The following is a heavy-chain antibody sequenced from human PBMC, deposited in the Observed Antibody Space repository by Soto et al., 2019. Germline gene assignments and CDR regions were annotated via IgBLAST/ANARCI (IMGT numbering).Heavy chain of an antibody. Sequence: GESLTISCAASGFTFSSYWMHWVRQAPGKGLVWVSRINSDGSSTSYADSVKGRFTISRDNAKNTLYLQMNSLRAEDTAVYYCARAHDYYDSSGYYAFDIWGQGTMVTVSS. D-gene: IGHD3-22*01. CDR3: ARAHDYYDSSGYYAFDI. CDR1: GFTFSSYW. J-gene: IGHJ3*02. V-gene: IGHV3-74*01. CDR2: INSDGSST.